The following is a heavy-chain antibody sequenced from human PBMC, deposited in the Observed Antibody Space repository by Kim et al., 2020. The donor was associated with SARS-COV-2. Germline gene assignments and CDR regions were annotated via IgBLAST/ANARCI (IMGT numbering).Heavy chain of an antibody. J-gene: IGHJ3*02. D-gene: IGHD5-12*01. CDR1: GFTFSSYS. CDR3: ARDIVATLDAFDI. Sequence: GGSLRLSCAASGFTFSSYSMNWVRQAPGKGLECVSSISSSSSYIYYADSVKGRFTISRDNAKNSLYLQMNSLRAEDTAVYYCARDIVATLDAFDIWGQGTMVTVSS. CDR2: ISSSSSYI. V-gene: IGHV3-21*01.